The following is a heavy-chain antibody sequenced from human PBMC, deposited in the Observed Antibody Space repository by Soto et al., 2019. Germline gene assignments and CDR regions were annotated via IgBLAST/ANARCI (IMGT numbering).Heavy chain of an antibody. V-gene: IGHV3-30-3*01. CDR3: ARDDHVDTSMGL. CDR2: ISYDGSNK. J-gene: IGHJ4*02. D-gene: IGHD5-18*01. CDR1: GFTFSSYA. Sequence: GGSLRLSCAASGFTFSSYAMHWVRQAPGKGLEWVAVISYDGSNKYYADSVKGRFTISRDNSKNTLYLQMNSLRAEDTAGYYCARDDHVDTSMGLWGQGTLVTVSS.